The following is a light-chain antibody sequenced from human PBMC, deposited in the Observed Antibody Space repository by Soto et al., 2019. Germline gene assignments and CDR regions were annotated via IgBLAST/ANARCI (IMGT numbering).Light chain of an antibody. Sequence: QSVLTQPASVSGSPGQSIAISCTGTSNDVGFYDLVSWYQQRPGTAPKLLIYEGSKRPSGVSNRFSGSKSGNTASLTISGLQAEDEADYYCSAYAGSSTLFVFGTGTKV. CDR1: SNDVGFYDL. CDR3: SAYAGSSTLFV. CDR2: EGS. V-gene: IGLV2-23*01. J-gene: IGLJ1*01.